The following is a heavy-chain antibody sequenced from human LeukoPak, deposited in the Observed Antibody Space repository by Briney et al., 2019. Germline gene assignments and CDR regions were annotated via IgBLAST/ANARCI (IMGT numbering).Heavy chain of an antibody. V-gene: IGHV3-7*03. CDR2: VQHIGGET. D-gene: IGHD3-10*01. J-gene: IGHJ4*02. CDR3: ASLGSDLDY. CDR1: GFTFSNSW. Sequence: GGSLRLSCAGSGFTFSNSWMGWVRQAPGKGLEWVANVQHIGGETYYVDPVKGRFTISRDNAKNSLYLQMNSLRAEDTAVYYCASLGSDLDYWGQGTLVTVSS.